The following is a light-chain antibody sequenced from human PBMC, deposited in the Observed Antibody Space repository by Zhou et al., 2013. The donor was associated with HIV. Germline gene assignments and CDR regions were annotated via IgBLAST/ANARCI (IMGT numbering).Light chain of an antibody. Sequence: IVLTQSPGTLSLSPGERATLSCRASHTVTSNYLAWYQHTPGQGPKVLIFGASTRANGIPDRFSGSGSGTDFTLTINSLQSEDFAIYYCQQYKSWPKTFGQGTRVGNQT. V-gene: IGKV3-20*01. J-gene: IGKJ1*01. CDR3: QQYKSWPKT. CDR1: HTVTSNY. CDR2: GAS.